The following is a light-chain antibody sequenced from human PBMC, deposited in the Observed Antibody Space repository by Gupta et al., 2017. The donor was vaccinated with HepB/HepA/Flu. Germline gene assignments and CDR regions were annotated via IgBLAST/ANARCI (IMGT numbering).Light chain of an antibody. CDR3: RQQKHCPNT. CDR2: AGS. Sequence: DVVMTQCPLSLPVTLGQPASISCRTSQSLVASNGNTYLNWIQQRPGQAPRRLIYAGSNRDSGVPDRFSSSGCGTDFTLKISRGETEDVGVYYCRQQKHCPNTFGQGTKLDIK. J-gene: IGKJ2*01. V-gene: IGKV2-30*01. CDR1: QSLVASNGNTY.